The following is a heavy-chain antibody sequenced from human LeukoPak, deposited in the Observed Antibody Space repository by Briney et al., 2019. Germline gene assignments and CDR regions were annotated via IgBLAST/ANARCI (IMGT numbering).Heavy chain of an antibody. V-gene: IGHV5-51*01. D-gene: IGHD2-2*01. J-gene: IGHJ4*02. Sequence: GASLKISSKGSGYSFTSYWIGWVSQMPGKGLEWMGIIYPGDSDTRYSPSFQGQVTISADKSINTAYLQWSSLKASDTAMYYCAVQLNLHYWGQGTLLTVSS. CDR1: GYSFTSYW. CDR3: AVQLNLHY. CDR2: IYPGDSDT.